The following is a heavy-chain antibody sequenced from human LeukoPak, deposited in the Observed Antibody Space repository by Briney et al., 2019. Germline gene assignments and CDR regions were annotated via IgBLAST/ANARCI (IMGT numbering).Heavy chain of an antibody. CDR1: GGSISSYY. CDR2: IYYSGST. CDR3: ARDSTTVAASDY. Sequence: SETLSLTCTVSGGSISSYYWSWIRQPPGKGLEWIGYIYYSGSTNYNPSLKSRVTISVDTSKNQFSLKLSSETAADTAVYYCARDSTTVAASDYWGQGTLVTVSS. J-gene: IGHJ4*02. V-gene: IGHV4-59*12. D-gene: IGHD4-17*01.